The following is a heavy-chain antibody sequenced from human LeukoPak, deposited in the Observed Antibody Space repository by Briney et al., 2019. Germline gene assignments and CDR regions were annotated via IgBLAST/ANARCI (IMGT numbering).Heavy chain of an antibody. CDR2: INDDTP. CDR1: EFSVGSNY. J-gene: IGHJ5*02. CDR3: AKEHDLWHEEGNWFDT. Sequence: GGSLRLSCAASEFSVGSNYMSWVRQAPGKGLEWVSAINDDTPYYTDSVKGRFTVSRDNSKDTLYLHLNSLRAEDTAIYYCAKEHDLWHEEGNWFDTWGQGVLVTVSS. V-gene: IGHV3-53*01. D-gene: IGHD3-3*01.